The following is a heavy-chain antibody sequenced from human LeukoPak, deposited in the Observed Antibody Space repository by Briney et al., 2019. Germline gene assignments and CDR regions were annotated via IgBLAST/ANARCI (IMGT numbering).Heavy chain of an antibody. CDR3: ARHVSARGYSYGYGAFVDY. CDR2: IYYSGST. J-gene: IGHJ4*02. CDR1: GGSISSSSYY. D-gene: IGHD5-18*01. Sequence: PSETLSLTXTVSGGSISSSSYYWGWIRQPPGKGLEWIGSIYYSGSTYYNPSPKSRVTISVDTSKNQFSLKLSSVTAADTAVYYCARHVSARGYSYGYGAFVDYWGQGTLVTVSS. V-gene: IGHV4-39*01.